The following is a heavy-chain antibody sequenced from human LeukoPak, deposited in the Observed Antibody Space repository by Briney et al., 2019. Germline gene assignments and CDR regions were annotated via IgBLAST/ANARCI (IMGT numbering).Heavy chain of an antibody. J-gene: IGHJ4*02. V-gene: IGHV4-59*01. Sequence: GSLRLSCTASGFTFGDYAMSWFRQPPGKGLEWIGYIYYNGDTNYNPSLKSRVIISIDTSSNQFSLRLNSMTAADTAVYYCARVLRAASWRSYDYWGQGSLVTVSS. CDR1: GFTFGDYA. CDR3: ARVLRAASWRSYDY. CDR2: IYYNGDT. D-gene: IGHD5-18*01.